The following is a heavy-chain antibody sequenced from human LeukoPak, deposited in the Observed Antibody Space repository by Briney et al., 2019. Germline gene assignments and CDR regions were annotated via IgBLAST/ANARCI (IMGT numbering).Heavy chain of an antibody. D-gene: IGHD3-10*01. V-gene: IGHV3-23*01. CDR1: GFTFSSYA. Sequence: PGGSLRLSCAASGFTFSSYAMSWVRQAPGKGLEWVSAISGSGGSTYYADSVKGRFTISRDNSKNTLCLQMNSLRAEDTAVCYCAKDSDYYGSRGMADYWGQGTLVTVSS. CDR2: ISGSGGST. J-gene: IGHJ4*02. CDR3: AKDSDYYGSRGMADY.